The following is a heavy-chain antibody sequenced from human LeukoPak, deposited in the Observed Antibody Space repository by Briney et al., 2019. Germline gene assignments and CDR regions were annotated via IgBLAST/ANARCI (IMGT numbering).Heavy chain of an antibody. J-gene: IGHJ4*02. CDR1: GGSISSSNW. Sequence: PSETLSLTCAVSGGSISSSNWWSWVRQPPGKGLEWIGEIYHSGSTNYNPSLKSRVTISVDKSKNQFSLKLSSVTAADTAVYYCATRPVEYYDYVWGSYRSDPIDYWGQGILVTVSS. CDR3: ATRPVEYYDYVWGSYRSDPIDY. V-gene: IGHV4-4*02. D-gene: IGHD3-16*02. CDR2: IYHSGST.